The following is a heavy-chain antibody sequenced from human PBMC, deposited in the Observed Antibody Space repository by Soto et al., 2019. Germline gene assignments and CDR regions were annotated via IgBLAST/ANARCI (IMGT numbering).Heavy chain of an antibody. CDR1: GYTFTIYG. CDR2: ISTYTGNT. V-gene: IGHV1-18*01. Sequence: GASLKVSCKASGYTFTIYGISWVRQAPGQGLEWMGWISTYTGNTNCSQKFQGRVTMTTDTSTSTAYMELRSLRSDDTAVYYCARFGVVVAAGDYWGQGTLVTVSS. D-gene: IGHD2-15*01. J-gene: IGHJ4*02. CDR3: ARFGVVVAAGDY.